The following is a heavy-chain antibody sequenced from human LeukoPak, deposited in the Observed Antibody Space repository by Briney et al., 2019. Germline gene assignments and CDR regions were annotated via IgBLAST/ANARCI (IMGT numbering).Heavy chain of an antibody. J-gene: IGHJ4*02. Sequence: SETLSLTCTVSGGSISGYYWSWIRQPAGKGLEWIGRIYTSGSTNYNPSLKSRVTMSVDTSKNQFSLKLSSVTAADTAVYYCARDSHFYDSSGYYFDYWGQGTLVTVSS. CDR2: IYTSGST. CDR1: GGSISGYY. V-gene: IGHV4-4*07. CDR3: ARDSHFYDSSGYYFDY. D-gene: IGHD3-22*01.